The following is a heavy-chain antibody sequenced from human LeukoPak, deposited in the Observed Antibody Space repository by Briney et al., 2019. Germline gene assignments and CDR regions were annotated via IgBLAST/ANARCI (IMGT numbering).Heavy chain of an antibody. Sequence: GGSLRLSCAASGFTFSSYAMSWVRQAPGKGLEWVSALRGSGGSTYYADSVKGRFTISRDNSKNTLYLQMNSLRAEDTAVYYCARVDGYCSSTSCSNDAFDIWGQGTMVTVSS. D-gene: IGHD2-2*01. CDR2: LRGSGGST. CDR3: ARVDGYCSSTSCSNDAFDI. J-gene: IGHJ3*02. V-gene: IGHV3-23*01. CDR1: GFTFSSYA.